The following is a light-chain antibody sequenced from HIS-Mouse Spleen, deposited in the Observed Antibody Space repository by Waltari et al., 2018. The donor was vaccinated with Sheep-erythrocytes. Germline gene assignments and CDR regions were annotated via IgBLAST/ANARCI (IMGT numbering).Light chain of an antibody. CDR3: QQSYSTPPT. CDR1: QSISSY. V-gene: IGKV1-39*01. CDR2: AAS. J-gene: IGKJ4*01. Sequence: DIQMTQSPSSLSASVGDRVTITCRASQSISSYLNWYQQKPGKAPKLLIYAASSLQSGVPSRFSGSGSGTDFTLTISSLQPEDFATYYCQQSYSTPPTFGGGTMLGIQ.